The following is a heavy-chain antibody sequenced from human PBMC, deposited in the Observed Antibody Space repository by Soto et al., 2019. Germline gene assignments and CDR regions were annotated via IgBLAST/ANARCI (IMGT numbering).Heavy chain of an antibody. CDR3: ARAPDDSSGYYYDVFDY. CDR2: IIPIFGTA. J-gene: IGHJ4*02. D-gene: IGHD3-22*01. V-gene: IGHV1-69*01. Sequence: ISWVRQAPGQGLEWMGGIIPIFGTANYAQKFQGRVTITADESTSTAYMELSSLRSEDTAVYYCARAPDDSSGYYYDVFDYWGQGTLVTVSS.